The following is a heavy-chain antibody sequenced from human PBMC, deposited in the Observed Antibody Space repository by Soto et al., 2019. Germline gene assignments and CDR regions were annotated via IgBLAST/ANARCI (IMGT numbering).Heavy chain of an antibody. D-gene: IGHD2-21*02. CDR1: GGTFSSYA. CDR3: ARVLALEGDWRVKNYYYYGMDV. V-gene: IGHV1-69*13. CDR2: IIPIFGTA. Sequence: ASVKVSCKASGGTFSSYAISWVRQAPGQGLEWMGGIIPIFGTANYAQKFQGRVTITADESTSTAYMELSSLRSEDTAVYYCARVLALEGDWRVKNYYYYGMDVWGQGTTVTVSS. J-gene: IGHJ6*02.